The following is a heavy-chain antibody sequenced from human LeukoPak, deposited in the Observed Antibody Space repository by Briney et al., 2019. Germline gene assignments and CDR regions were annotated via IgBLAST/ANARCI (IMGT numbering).Heavy chain of an antibody. Sequence: GGSLRLSCAASGFTFSSYGMHWVRQAPGKGLEWVAFIQYDGSNKYYADSVKGRFTISRDNSKNTLYLQMNSLRAEDTAVYYCAKSWGNYFDYWGQGTLVTVSS. CDR1: GFTFSSYG. CDR2: IQYDGSNK. D-gene: IGHD3-16*01. CDR3: AKSWGNYFDY. V-gene: IGHV3-30*02. J-gene: IGHJ4*02.